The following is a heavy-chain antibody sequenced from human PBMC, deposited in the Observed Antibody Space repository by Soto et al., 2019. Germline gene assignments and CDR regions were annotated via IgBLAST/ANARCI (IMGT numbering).Heavy chain of an antibody. V-gene: IGHV4-39*01. CDR1: GGSISSSSYY. CDR2: IYYSGST. CDR3: ARHDKGEFLEXLAFDY. D-gene: IGHD3-3*01. Sequence: SETLSLTCTVSGGSISSSSYYWGWIRQPPGKGLEWIGSIYYSGSTYYNPSLKSRVTISVDTSKNQFSLKLSSVTAADTAVYYCARHDKGEFLEXLAFDYWGQGTLVTVSS. J-gene: IGHJ4*02.